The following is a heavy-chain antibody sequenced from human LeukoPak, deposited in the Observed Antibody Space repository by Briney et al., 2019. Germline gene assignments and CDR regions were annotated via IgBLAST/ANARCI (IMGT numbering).Heavy chain of an antibody. D-gene: IGHD3-9*01. CDR3: ARDLRYYYYYMDV. J-gene: IGHJ6*03. CDR1: GGSISSYY. V-gene: IGHV4-4*07. CDR2: IYTSGST. Sequence: SETLSLTCTVSGGSISSYYWSWIRQPARKGLEWIGRIYTSGSTNYNPSLKSRVTMSVDTSTNQFSLKLSSVTAADTAVYYCARDLRYYYYYMDVWGKGTTVTVSS.